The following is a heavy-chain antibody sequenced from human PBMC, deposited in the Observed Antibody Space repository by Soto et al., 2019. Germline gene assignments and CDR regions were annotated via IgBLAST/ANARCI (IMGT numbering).Heavy chain of an antibody. V-gene: IGHV3-23*01. CDR3: AKADGEQWLLPHLEN. J-gene: IGHJ4*02. D-gene: IGHD6-19*01. CDR2: ISCCGGTA. CDR1: GFNFNKYA. Sequence: EVQLLEFGGDLVRPGESLRLSCAASGFNFNKYAMSWVRQAPGEGLEWVSGISCCGGTASYADSVKGRFTIARDDSKNTLFLHMNSLRVEDTAEYYCAKADGEQWLLPHLENWGRGTLVTVS.